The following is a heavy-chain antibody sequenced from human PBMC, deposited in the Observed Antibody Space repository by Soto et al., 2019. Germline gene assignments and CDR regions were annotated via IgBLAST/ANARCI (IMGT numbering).Heavy chain of an antibody. CDR1: GGSISSGGYS. Sequence: QLQLQESDSGLVKPSQTLSLTCAVAGGSISSGGYSWSWIRQPPGKGLEWNGYIYHSGSTYYNPSLKSRVTISVDRSKNQFSLKLSSVTAADTAVYYCARGIAAAGWVFDYWGQGTLVTVSS. CDR3: ARGIAAAGWVFDY. V-gene: IGHV4-30-2*01. J-gene: IGHJ4*02. D-gene: IGHD6-13*01. CDR2: IYHSGST.